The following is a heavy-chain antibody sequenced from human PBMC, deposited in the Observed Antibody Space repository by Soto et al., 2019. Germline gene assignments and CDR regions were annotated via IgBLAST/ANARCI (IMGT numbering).Heavy chain of an antibody. V-gene: IGHV1-18*01. CDR2: ISPHNGKT. CDR3: ARDSSHYFDY. J-gene: IGHJ4*02. Sequence: ASVKVSCKTSGYTFVTYYISWLRQAPGQGIEWMGWISPHNGKTHYIEDLQGRVTLTADTSTSTAYMELRNLRSDDTAGYFCARDSSHYFDYWGQGTLVTVSS. D-gene: IGHD6-19*01. CDR1: GYTFVTYY.